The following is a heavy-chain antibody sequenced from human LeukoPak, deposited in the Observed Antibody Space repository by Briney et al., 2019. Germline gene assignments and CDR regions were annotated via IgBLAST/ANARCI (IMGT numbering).Heavy chain of an antibody. CDR1: GFTFRDYY. J-gene: IGHJ5*02. CDR3: VLTGNTFS. CDR2: ISSSGSTK. V-gene: IGHV3-11*01. D-gene: IGHD1-7*01. Sequence: PGGALRLSCDASGFTFRDYYMRWIRQAPGQGLEWVSYISSSGSTKYYADSVKDRFTISRDNAANSLYLRMNSLRVEDTAVYYCVLTGNTFSWGQGTLVTVSS.